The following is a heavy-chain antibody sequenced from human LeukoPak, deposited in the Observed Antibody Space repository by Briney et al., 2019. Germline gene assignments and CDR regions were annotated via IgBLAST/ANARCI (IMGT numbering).Heavy chain of an antibody. Sequence: VASVKVSCKASGYTFTSYGISWVRQAPGQGLEWMGWISAYNGNTNYAQKLQGRVTMTTDTPTSTAYMELRSLRSDDTAVYYCARLRGSVAGPTYYYYGMDVWGQGTTVTVSS. CDR2: ISAYNGNT. J-gene: IGHJ6*02. CDR3: ARLRGSVAGPTYYYYGMDV. D-gene: IGHD6-19*01. V-gene: IGHV1-18*01. CDR1: GYTFTSYG.